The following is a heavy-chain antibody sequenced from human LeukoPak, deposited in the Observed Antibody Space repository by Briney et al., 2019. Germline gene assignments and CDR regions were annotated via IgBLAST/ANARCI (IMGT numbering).Heavy chain of an antibody. V-gene: IGHV1-3*01. CDR3: ARDQGYYDSSGYYTEDY. Sequence: ASLKVSCKPSGYTFTSYPIHWVRQPPGQRLEWLGWINAGNGNTKYSQKFQGRVTITRDTSASTAYMELSSLRSEDTAVYYCARDQGYYDSSGYYTEDYWGQGTLVTVSS. CDR1: GYTFTSYP. J-gene: IGHJ4*02. D-gene: IGHD3-22*01. CDR2: INAGNGNT.